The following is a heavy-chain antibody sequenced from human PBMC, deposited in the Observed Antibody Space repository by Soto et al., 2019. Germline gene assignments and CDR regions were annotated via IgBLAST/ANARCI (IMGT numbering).Heavy chain of an antibody. J-gene: IGHJ5*02. V-gene: IGHV1-2*02. CDR2: INPNSGGT. D-gene: IGHD3-3*01. CDR1: GYSLSGYY. Sequence: ASVKVSCKASGYSLSGYYLHWVRQAPGQGPEWMGWINPNSGGTKYAQKFQGRVTMTRDTSRSTVYMELRSLRSDDTAIYYCARSSGGNFGIIIEGSNWFDPWGQGTLVTVSS. CDR3: ARSSGGNFGIIIEGSNWFDP.